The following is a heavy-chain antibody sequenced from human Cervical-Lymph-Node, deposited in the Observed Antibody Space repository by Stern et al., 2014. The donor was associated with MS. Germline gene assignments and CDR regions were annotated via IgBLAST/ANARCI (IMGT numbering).Heavy chain of an antibody. Sequence: EDQLVESGAEVKKPGESLKISCKGSGYNFANYWIGWVRQMPGKGLEWMGIIYPGDSDTRYSPSFQGQVTFSADKSINTAHLQWSSLKASDTAIYYCAKLGGLQAYYYYYGMDVWGQGTMVTVSS. J-gene: IGHJ6*02. V-gene: IGHV5-51*01. CDR1: GYNFANYW. D-gene: IGHD3-16*01. CDR3: AKLGGLQAYYYYYGMDV. CDR2: IYPGDSDT.